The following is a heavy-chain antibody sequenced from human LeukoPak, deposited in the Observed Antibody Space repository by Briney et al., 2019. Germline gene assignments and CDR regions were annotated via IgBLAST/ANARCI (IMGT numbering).Heavy chain of an antibody. CDR3: AKGIANYYDSSGKDY. Sequence: GGSLRLSCAASGFTFDDYAMHWVRHAPGKGLEWVSGISWNSGSIGYADSVKGRFTISRDNAKNSLYLQMNSLRAEDTALYYCAKGIANYYDSSGKDYWGQGTLVTVSS. J-gene: IGHJ4*02. V-gene: IGHV3-9*01. CDR1: GFTFDDYA. D-gene: IGHD3-22*01. CDR2: ISWNSGSI.